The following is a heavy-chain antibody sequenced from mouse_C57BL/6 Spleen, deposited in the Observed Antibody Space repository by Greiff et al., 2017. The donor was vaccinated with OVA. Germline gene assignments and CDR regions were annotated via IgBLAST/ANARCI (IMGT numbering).Heavy chain of an antibody. V-gene: IGHV1-82*01. J-gene: IGHJ2*01. CDR3: AREGSSGYTFDY. Sequence: QVQLQQSGPELVKPGASVKISCKASGYAFSSSWMNWVKQRPGKGLEWIGRIYPGDGDTNYNGKFKGKATLTADKSSSTAYMQLSSLTSEDSAVYFCAREGSSGYTFDYWGQGTTLTVSS. CDR1: GYAFSSSW. CDR2: IYPGDGDT. D-gene: IGHD3-2*02.